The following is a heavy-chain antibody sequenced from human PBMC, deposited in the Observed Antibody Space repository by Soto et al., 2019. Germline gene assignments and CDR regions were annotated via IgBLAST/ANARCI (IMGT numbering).Heavy chain of an antibody. CDR3: ARNGTYSSSLSQYSGMDV. J-gene: IGHJ6*02. CDR2: IVPMLGTP. CDR1: GGTFDNFI. Sequence: ASVKVSCKASGGTFDNFIMNWVRQTPGQGLEWMGGIVPMLGTPTYAEKFKGRVTISATGSTSTMYMEVTSLRSEDTAIYYCARNGTYSSSLSQYSGMDVWGQGTTVTVSS. V-gene: IGHV1-69*13. D-gene: IGHD1-26*01.